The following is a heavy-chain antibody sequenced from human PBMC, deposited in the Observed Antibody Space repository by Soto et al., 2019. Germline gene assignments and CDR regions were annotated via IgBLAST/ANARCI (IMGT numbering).Heavy chain of an antibody. CDR3: ASREWAVANPAYSPH. D-gene: IGHD6-19*01. CDR1: GGRFRSCT. Sequence: SVKVSSEACGGRFRSCTRRWVRQAPGQGLEWMGRIIPILGIANYAQKFQGRVTITADKSTSTAYMELSSLRSEDTAVYYCASREWAVANPAYSPHRRHGTLVPVSS. V-gene: IGHV1-69*02. J-gene: IGHJ1*01. CDR2: IIPILGIA.